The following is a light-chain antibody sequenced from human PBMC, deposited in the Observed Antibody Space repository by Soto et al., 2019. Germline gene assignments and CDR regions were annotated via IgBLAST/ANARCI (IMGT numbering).Light chain of an antibody. CDR3: SSYTSSSILGV. CDR2: EVS. Sequence: QSALTQPASVAGSPGQSITISCTGTSTDVGGYNYVSWYQHHPGKAPKLMIYEVSNRPSGVSNRFSGSKSCNTASLTISGLLAEDEADYYCSSYTSSSILGVFGGGTKLTVL. J-gene: IGLJ2*01. CDR1: STDVGGYNY. V-gene: IGLV2-14*01.